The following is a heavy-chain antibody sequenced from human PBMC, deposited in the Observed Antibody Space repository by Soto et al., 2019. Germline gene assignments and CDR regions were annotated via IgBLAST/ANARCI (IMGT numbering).Heavy chain of an antibody. V-gene: IGHV1-18*01. CDR3: AKIRAAMAFPDAFDI. Sequence: ASVKVSCKASGYTFTSYGISWVRQAPGQGLEWMGWISAYNGNTNYAQKLQGRVTMTTDTSMSTAYMELRSLRSDDTAVYYCAKIRAAMAFPDAFDIWGQGTMVTVSS. CDR1: GYTFTSYG. J-gene: IGHJ3*02. CDR2: ISAYNGNT. D-gene: IGHD2-2*01.